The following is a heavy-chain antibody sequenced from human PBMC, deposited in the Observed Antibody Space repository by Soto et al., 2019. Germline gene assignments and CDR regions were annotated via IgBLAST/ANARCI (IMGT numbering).Heavy chain of an antibody. CDR2: ISYSGTT. V-gene: IGHV4-30-4*01. Sequence: SETLSLTCTVSGDSISSNNNYWSWIRQPPGEGLEWIGFISYSGTTSYSPSLKSRVAISLDTSKNQFSLSLSSVTAADTAVYYCAREPYYFYGMDVWGQGTTVTVSS. CDR1: GDSISSNNNY. CDR3: AREPYYFYGMDV. J-gene: IGHJ6*02.